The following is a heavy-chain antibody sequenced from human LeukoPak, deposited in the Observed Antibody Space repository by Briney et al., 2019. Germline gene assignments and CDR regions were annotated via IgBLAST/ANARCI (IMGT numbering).Heavy chain of an antibody. V-gene: IGHV3-21*01. D-gene: IGHD6-13*01. J-gene: IGHJ6*02. CDR2: ISSSSSYI. CDR1: YS. Sequence: YSMNWVRXAPGKGLEWVSSISSSSSYIYYADSVKGRFTISRDSAKNSLYLQMNSLRAEDTAVYYCARDLKMAAAGTEGYYYYYGMDVWGQGTTVTVSS. CDR3: ARDLKMAAAGTEGYYYYYGMDV.